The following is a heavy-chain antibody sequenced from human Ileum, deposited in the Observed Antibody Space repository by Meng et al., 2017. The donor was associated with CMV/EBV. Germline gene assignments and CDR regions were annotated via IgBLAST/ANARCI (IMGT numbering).Heavy chain of an antibody. CDR1: RDSFNTYP. V-gene: IGHV1-69*12. CDR3: ARGDVTTWNCHY. D-gene: IGHD4-17*01. Sequence: QVQLMQSGAEGRKPGSSVKGSCKASRDSFNTYPISWVRQAPGQGLEWMGGILPIFGTPNYAQKFQGRVTITADESTSTVYMELISLKSEDTAMYYCARGDVTTWNCHYWGPGTLVTVSS. J-gene: IGHJ4*02. CDR2: ILPIFGTP.